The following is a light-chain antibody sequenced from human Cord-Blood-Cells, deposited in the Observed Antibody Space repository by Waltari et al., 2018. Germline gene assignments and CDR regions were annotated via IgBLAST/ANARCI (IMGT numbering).Light chain of an antibody. J-gene: IGKJ4*01. V-gene: IGKV1-39*01. Sequence: DIQMTQSPSSLSASVGDRVTITCRASQSISSYLYWYQQKPGKAPKLLIYAASSLQSGVASRFSGSGSGTDFTLTISSLQPEDFATYYCQQSYSTPLTFGGGTKVEIK. CDR2: AAS. CDR3: QQSYSTPLT. CDR1: QSISSY.